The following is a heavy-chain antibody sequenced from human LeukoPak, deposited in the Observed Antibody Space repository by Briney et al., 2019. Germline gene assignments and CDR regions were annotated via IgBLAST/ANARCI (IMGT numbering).Heavy chain of an antibody. V-gene: IGHV3-30*03. Sequence: PGRSLRLSCAASGFTFSNYGMHWVRQAPGKGLEWVAVISYDGSNKYYADSVKGRFTISRDNSKNTLYLQMNSLRAEDTAVYYCARGLLWFGEPAYMDVWGKGTTVTVSS. CDR1: GFTFSNYG. J-gene: IGHJ6*03. CDR2: ISYDGSNK. D-gene: IGHD3-10*01. CDR3: ARGLLWFGEPAYMDV.